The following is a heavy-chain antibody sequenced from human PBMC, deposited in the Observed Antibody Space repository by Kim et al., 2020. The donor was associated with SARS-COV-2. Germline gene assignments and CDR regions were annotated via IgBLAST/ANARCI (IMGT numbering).Heavy chain of an antibody. CDR2: IYYSGST. Sequence: SETLSLTCTVSGGSISSSSYYWGWIRQPPGQGLEWIGSIYYSGSTYYNPALKSRVTISVDTSKNQFSLKLSSVTAADTAVYYCARESCDVYYYYGMDVWGQGTTVTVSS. CDR1: GGSISSSSYY. CDR3: ARESCDVYYYYGMDV. J-gene: IGHJ6*02. D-gene: IGHD2-21*01. V-gene: IGHV4-39*07.